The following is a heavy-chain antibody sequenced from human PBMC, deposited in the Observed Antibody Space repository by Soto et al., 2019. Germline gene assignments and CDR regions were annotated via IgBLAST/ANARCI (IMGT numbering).Heavy chain of an antibody. V-gene: IGHV1-46*01. CDR2: INPSGGST. D-gene: IGHD6-19*01. J-gene: IGHJ4*02. CDR1: GYTFTSYY. Sequence: ASVKVSCKASGYTFTSYYMHWVRQAPGQGPEWMGIINPSGGSTSYAQKFQGRVTMTRDTSTSTVYMELSSLRSEDTAVYYCARDGKEQWLPRYFDYWGQGTLVTVSS. CDR3: ARDGKEQWLPRYFDY.